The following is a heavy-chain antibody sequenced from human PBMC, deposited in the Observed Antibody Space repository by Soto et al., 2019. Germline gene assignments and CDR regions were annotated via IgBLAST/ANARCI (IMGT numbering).Heavy chain of an antibody. D-gene: IGHD2-2*01. Sequence: GGSLRLSCAASGFTFESYAMHWVRQAPGKGLEWVAIISFDGSRKYYAESVKGRFTISRDNSKNTLYLQMNSLRAEDTAVYYCAKDHIVAAAPDYWGQGTLVTVSS. V-gene: IGHV3-30*18. CDR1: GFTFESYA. CDR2: ISFDGSRK. CDR3: AKDHIVAAAPDY. J-gene: IGHJ4*02.